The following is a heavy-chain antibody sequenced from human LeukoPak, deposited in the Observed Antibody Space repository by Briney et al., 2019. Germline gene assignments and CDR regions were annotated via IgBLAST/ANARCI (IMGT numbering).Heavy chain of an antibody. J-gene: IGHJ4*02. D-gene: IGHD2-15*01. CDR3: ARDRCSGGSCYLFDY. V-gene: IGHV1-18*04. Sequence: ASVKVSCKASGYTFTGYYMHWVRQAPGQGLEWMGWISAYNGNTNYAQKLQGRVTMTTDTSTSTAYMELRSLRSDDTAVYYCARDRCSGGSCYLFDYWGQGTLVTVSS. CDR1: GYTFTGYY. CDR2: ISAYNGNT.